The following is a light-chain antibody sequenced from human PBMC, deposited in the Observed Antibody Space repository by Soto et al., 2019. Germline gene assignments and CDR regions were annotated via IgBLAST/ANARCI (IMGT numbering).Light chain of an antibody. Sequence: QPVLTQPPSVSGAPGQRVTISCTGSSSNIGAGYDVHWYQQLPGTAPKLLIYGNSNRPSGVPDRFSGSKSGTSASLAITGLQAEEEADYYCQSSDSSLSGRGGVFGGGTKLTVL. CDR3: QSSDSSLSGRGGV. V-gene: IGLV1-40*01. CDR2: GNS. CDR1: SSNIGAGYD. J-gene: IGLJ2*01.